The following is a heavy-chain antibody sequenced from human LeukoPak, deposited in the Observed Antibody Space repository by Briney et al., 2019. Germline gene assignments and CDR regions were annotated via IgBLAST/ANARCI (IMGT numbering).Heavy chain of an antibody. Sequence: GASVTVSFKASGYTFTGYYIHGVRQPPGQGPEWMGRINPNSGGTDYAQKFQGRVTMTRDTSVTTAYMELSSLRSDDTAVYYCARGGGSGTSSNWFDPWGQGTLVTVSS. CDR1: GYTFTGYY. V-gene: IGHV1-2*06. J-gene: IGHJ5*02. CDR3: ARGGGSGTSSNWFDP. CDR2: INPNSGGT. D-gene: IGHD2-2*01.